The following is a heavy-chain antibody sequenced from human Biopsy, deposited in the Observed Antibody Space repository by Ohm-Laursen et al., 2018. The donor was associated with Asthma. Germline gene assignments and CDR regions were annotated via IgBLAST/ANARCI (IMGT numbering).Heavy chain of an antibody. Sequence: AASVKVSCKAPGGTFSNFAISWVRQAPGQGLEWLGGIMTVFGTTNYAKKFQGRVTITADESTSTAYMEVTSLRSEDTAIYYCARCQVGYSSGWSLLLKKIYYSGMDVWGQGTAVTVSS. CDR2: IMTVFGTT. CDR1: GGTFSNFA. CDR3: ARCQVGYSSGWSLLLKKIYYSGMDV. V-gene: IGHV1-69*13. J-gene: IGHJ6*02. D-gene: IGHD6-19*01.